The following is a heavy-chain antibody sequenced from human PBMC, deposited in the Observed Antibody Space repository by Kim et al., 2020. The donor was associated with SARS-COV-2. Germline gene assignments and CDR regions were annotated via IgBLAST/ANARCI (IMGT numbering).Heavy chain of an antibody. V-gene: IGHV4-34*01. CDR3: ARGGGAPPRRHDY. CDR2: INHSGST. CDR1: GGSFSGYY. D-gene: IGHD1-26*01. Sequence: SETLSLTCAVYGGSFSGYYWSWIRQPPGKGLEWIGEINHSGSTNYNPSLKSRVTISEDTSKNQFSLKLSSVTAADTAVYYCARGGGAPPRRHDYWGQGTLVTVSS. J-gene: IGHJ4*02.